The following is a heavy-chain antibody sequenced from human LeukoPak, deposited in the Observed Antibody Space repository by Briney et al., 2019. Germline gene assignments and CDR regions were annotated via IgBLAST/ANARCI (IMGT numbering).Heavy chain of an antibody. CDR3: ARDGDLLLWFGELLYY. Sequence: ASVKVPCKASGYTFTGYYMHWVRQAPGQGLEWMGWINPNSGGTNYAQKFQGRVTMTRDTSISTAYMELSRPRSDDTAVYYCARDGDLLLWFGELLYYWGQGTLVTVSS. D-gene: IGHD3-10*01. CDR2: INPNSGGT. CDR1: GYTFTGYY. J-gene: IGHJ4*02. V-gene: IGHV1-2*02.